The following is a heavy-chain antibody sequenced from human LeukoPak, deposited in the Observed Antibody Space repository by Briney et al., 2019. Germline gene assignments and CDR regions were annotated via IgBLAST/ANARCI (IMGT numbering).Heavy chain of an antibody. J-gene: IGHJ4*02. CDR2: ISGSGGST. D-gene: IGHD2-21*02. V-gene: IGHV3-23*01. Sequence: PGGSLRLSCAASGFTFSSYAMYWVRQAPGKGLEWVSAISGSGGSTSYADSVRGRFTVSRDNSKNTVYLQMNTLRAEDTAVYYCAKVPKYCGGDCYSYLDFWGQGTLVTVSS. CDR3: AKVPKYCGGDCYSYLDF. CDR1: GFTFSSYA.